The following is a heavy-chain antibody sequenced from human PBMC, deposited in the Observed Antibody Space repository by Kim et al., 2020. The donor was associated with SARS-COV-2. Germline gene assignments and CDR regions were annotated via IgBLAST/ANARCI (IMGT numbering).Heavy chain of an antibody. J-gene: IGHJ4*02. V-gene: IGHV3-21*01. D-gene: IGHD3-22*01. CDR3: ASLVVITGDSVDY. Sequence: YADSVKGRFTISRDNAKNSLYLQMNSLRAEDTAVYYCASLVVITGDSVDYWGQGTLVTVSS.